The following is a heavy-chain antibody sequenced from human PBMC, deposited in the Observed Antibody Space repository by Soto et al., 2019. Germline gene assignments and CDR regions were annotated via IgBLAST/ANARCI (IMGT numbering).Heavy chain of an antibody. D-gene: IGHD3-3*01. Sequence: SETLSLTCAVYGGSFSGYYWSWSRQPPWKGLEWIGEINHSGSTNYNPSLKSRVTISVDTSKNQFSLKLSSVTATDTAVYYCARAGDGNDFWSGYYNYYYYYMDVWGKGTTVTVSS. J-gene: IGHJ6*03. V-gene: IGHV4-34*01. CDR1: GGSFSGYY. CDR3: ARAGDGNDFWSGYYNYYYYYMDV. CDR2: INHSGST.